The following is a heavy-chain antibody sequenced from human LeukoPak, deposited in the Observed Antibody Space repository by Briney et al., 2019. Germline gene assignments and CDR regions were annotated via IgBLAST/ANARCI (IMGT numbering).Heavy chain of an antibody. J-gene: IGHJ4*02. CDR3: ASQTQYSSRWYGVLFDY. CDR2: IIPIFGTA. Sequence: SVEVSCKASGGTFSSYAISWVRQAPGQGLEWVGGIIPIFGTANYAQKFQGRVTITADESTSTAYMELSSLRSEDTAVYYCASQTQYSSRWYGVLFDYWGQGTLVTVSS. V-gene: IGHV1-69*13. CDR1: GGTFSSYA. D-gene: IGHD6-13*01.